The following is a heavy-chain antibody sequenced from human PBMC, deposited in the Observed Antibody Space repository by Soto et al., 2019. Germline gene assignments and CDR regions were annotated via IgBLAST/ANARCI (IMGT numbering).Heavy chain of an antibody. V-gene: IGHV3-30*18. CDR2: ISYDGSNK. D-gene: IGHD3-10*01. CDR3: AKETYYSGSGSPDFDY. J-gene: IGHJ4*02. CDR1: GFTFSSYG. Sequence: QVQLVESGGGVVQPGRSLRLSCAASGFTFSSYGMHWVRQAPGKGLEWVAVISYDGSNKYYADSVKGRFTISRDNSKNTLYLQMNSLIAEDTAVYYCAKETYYSGSGSPDFDYWGQGTLVTVSS.